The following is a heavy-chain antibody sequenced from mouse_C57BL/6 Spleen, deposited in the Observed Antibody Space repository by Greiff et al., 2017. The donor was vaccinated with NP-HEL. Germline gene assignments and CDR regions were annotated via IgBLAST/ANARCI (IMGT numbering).Heavy chain of an antibody. CDR1: GYAFSSSW. J-gene: IGHJ2*01. CDR2: IYPGDGDT. Sequence: VQLQQSGPELVKPGASVKISCKASGYAFSSSWMNWVKQRPGKGLEWIGRIYPGDGDTNYNGKFKGKATLTADKSSSTAYMQLSSLTSEDSAVYFCARPNYGSFFDYWGQGTTLTVSS. D-gene: IGHD1-1*01. V-gene: IGHV1-82*01. CDR3: ARPNYGSFFDY.